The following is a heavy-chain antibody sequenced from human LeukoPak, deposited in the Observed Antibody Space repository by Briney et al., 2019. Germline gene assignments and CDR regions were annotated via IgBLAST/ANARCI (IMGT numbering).Heavy chain of an antibody. D-gene: IGHD1-26*01. CDR1: GGTFSRYA. CDR2: IIPIFGTA. J-gene: IGHJ4*02. Sequence: GASVKVSCKASGGTFSRYAISWVRQAPGQGLEWMGGIIPIFGTANYAQKFQGRVTITTDESTSTAYMELSSLRSEDTAVYYCARAPFSGSYYIGRLTFDYWGQGTLVTVSS. V-gene: IGHV1-69*05. CDR3: ARAPFSGSYYIGRLTFDY.